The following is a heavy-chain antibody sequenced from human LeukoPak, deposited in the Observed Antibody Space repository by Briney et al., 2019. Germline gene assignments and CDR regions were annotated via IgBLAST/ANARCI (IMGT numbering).Heavy chain of an antibody. J-gene: IGHJ3*02. CDR1: GFTFSSYS. CDR3: AREVTKAFDI. V-gene: IGHV3-21*01. CDR2: ISSSSSFI. D-gene: IGHD2-8*01. Sequence: KTGGSLRLSCAASGFTFSSYSMNWVRQAPGKGLEWVSSISSSSSFIYYADSVKGRFTISRDNAKNSLYLQMNSLNAEDTAVYYCAREVTKAFDIWGRGTMVTVSS.